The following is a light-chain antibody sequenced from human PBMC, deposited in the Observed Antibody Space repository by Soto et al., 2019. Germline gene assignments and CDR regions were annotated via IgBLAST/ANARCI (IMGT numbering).Light chain of an antibody. CDR1: SRDVGAYSS. CDR3: SSHAGSNNYV. J-gene: IGLJ1*01. V-gene: IGLV2-8*01. Sequence: QSVLTQPPSASGSPGQSVTVSCTGTSRDVGAYSSVAWYQQHPGKAPKLIIYDVAKRPSGVPDRFSGAQTGNTAFLTVSGLQAEDEADYYCSSHAGSNNYVFGTGTQLTVL. CDR2: DVA.